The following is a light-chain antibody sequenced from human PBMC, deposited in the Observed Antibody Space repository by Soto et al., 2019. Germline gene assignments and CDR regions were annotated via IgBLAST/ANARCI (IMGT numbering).Light chain of an antibody. CDR2: DAS. CDR1: QIISSW. CDR3: QQYNSYSQT. J-gene: IGKJ1*01. V-gene: IGKV1-5*01. Sequence: DIQMTQSPSSLSASVGDRVTITCLASQIISSWLAWYQQKPGKAPNLLIYDASALESGVPSRFSGSGSGTEFTLTIGSLQPDDFATYYCQQYNSYSQTFGQGTKVDIK.